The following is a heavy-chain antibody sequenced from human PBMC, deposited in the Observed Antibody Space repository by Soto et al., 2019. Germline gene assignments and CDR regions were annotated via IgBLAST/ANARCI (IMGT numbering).Heavy chain of an antibody. CDR2: ISSNGGST. Sequence: EVQLVESGEGLVQPGGSLRLSCAASGFTFSSYAMHWVRQAPGKGLEYVSAISSNGGSTYYADSVKGRFTISRDNSKNTLYLQMGSLRAEDMAVYYCARSSSWYVKSSMYYGMDVWGQGTTVTVSS. V-gene: IGHV3-64*02. D-gene: IGHD6-13*01. CDR3: ARSSSWYVKSSMYYGMDV. J-gene: IGHJ6*02. CDR1: GFTFSSYA.